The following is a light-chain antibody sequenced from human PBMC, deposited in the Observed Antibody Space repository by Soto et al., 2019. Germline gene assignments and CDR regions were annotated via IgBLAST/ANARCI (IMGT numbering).Light chain of an antibody. Sequence: EIVLTQSPGTLSLSPGERATLSCRASQSVSGSYLACYQQKPGQPPSLLIYAAASRATGTPERFSGSGSGTDFTLTISRLEPEDFAVYYCQQYGNSPPWTFGQGTKVEIK. CDR1: QSVSGSY. CDR3: QQYGNSPPWT. CDR2: AAA. V-gene: IGKV3-20*01. J-gene: IGKJ1*01.